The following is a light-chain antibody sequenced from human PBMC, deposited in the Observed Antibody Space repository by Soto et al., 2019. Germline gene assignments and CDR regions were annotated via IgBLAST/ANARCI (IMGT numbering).Light chain of an antibody. Sequence: DIQMTQSPSTLSASVGDRITITCRANQSISSWLAWYQQKPGKAPKLLIYKASSLESGVPSRFSGSGSGTEFTFTISILQPDDFATYYCQQYNSYSRTFGQGTKVDIK. CDR1: QSISSW. J-gene: IGKJ1*01. CDR3: QQYNSYSRT. V-gene: IGKV1-5*03. CDR2: KAS.